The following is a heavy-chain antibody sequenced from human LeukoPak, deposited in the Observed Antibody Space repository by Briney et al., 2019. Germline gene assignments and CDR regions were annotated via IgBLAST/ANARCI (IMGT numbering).Heavy chain of an antibody. CDR3: ASGAYGDYDS. CDR1: TFTFSSYA. V-gene: IGHV3-23*01. J-gene: IGHJ5*01. CDR2: ISAGADST. D-gene: IGHD4-17*01. Sequence: GGSLRLSCAASTFTFSSYAMSWVRQAPGKGLEWVSAISAGADSTYYADSVQGRFTISRDNSKNTLFLQMSGLRAEDTAVYFSASGAYGDYDSWGKGTLVTVSS.